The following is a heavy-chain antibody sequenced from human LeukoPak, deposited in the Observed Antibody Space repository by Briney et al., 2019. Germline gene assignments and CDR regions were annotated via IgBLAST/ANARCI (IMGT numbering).Heavy chain of an antibody. CDR3: ARTLATIFGVVSYMDV. J-gene: IGHJ6*04. CDR2: IFYSGST. Sequence: PSETLSLTCTVSGGSISSSSYCWGWIRQPPGKGLEWVGSIFYSGSTYYSPSLKSRVTISVDTSKNQFSLRLSSVTAADTAVYYCARTLATIFGVVSYMDVWGKGTTVTVSS. V-gene: IGHV4-39*01. CDR1: GGSISSSSYC. D-gene: IGHD3-3*01.